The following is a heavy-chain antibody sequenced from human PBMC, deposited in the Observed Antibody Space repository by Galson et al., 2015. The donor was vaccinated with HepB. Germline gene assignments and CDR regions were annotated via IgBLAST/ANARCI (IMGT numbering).Heavy chain of an antibody. J-gene: IGHJ6*03. V-gene: IGHV3-23*01. CDR3: AKDGVDCSSTSCYLIHYYYYYYMDV. CDR1: GFTFSSYA. CDR2: ISGSGGST. Sequence: LRLSCAASGFTFSSYAMSWVRQAPGKGLEWVSAISGSGGSTYYADSVKGRFTISRDNSKNTLYLQMNSLRAEDTAVYYCAKDGVDCSSTSCYLIHYYYYYYMDVWGKGTTVTVSS. D-gene: IGHD2-2*01.